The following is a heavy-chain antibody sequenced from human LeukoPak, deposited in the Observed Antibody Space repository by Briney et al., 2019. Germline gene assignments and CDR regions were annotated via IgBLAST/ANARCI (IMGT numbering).Heavy chain of an antibody. CDR2: INPKSGGT. D-gene: IGHD3-22*01. CDR1: GYTFTGYY. CDR3: ARAAYYYDSSGYYKSLPADYYYYYYMDV. V-gene: IGHV1-2*02. J-gene: IGHJ6*03. Sequence: GASVKVSCKASGYTFTGYYMHWVRQAPGQGLGWMGWINPKSGGTNYAQKFQGRVTMTRDTSISTAYMELSRLRSDDTAVYYCARAAYYYDSSGYYKSLPADYYYYYYMDVWGKGTTVTVSS.